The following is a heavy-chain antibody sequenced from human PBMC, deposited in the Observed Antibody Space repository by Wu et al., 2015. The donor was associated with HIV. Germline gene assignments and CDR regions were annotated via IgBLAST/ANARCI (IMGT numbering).Heavy chain of an antibody. Sequence: QVELVQSGAEAKKPGPSLNVSCKASGGIFSSYAFSWVRQAPGQGPEWMGRIVPFFASTNYARKFQGRVTFMRTSPRPTVYNANEQPGRPDETRPSITVAKDPPVVVTVVRNXYYHXGMDVWGTKGTTVTV. D-gene: IGHD2-21*02. CDR2: IVPFFAST. J-gene: IGHJ6*02. CDR3: AKDPPVVVTVVRNXYYHXGMDV. CDR1: GGIFSSYA. V-gene: IGHV1-69*13.